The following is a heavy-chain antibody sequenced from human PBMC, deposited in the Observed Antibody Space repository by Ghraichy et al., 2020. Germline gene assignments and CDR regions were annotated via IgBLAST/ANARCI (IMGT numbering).Heavy chain of an antibody. CDR3: AKDGVPYYYDSSGPRYFDL. CDR1: GFTFSSYA. J-gene: IGHJ2*01. D-gene: IGHD3-22*01. CDR2: ISGSGGST. V-gene: IGHV3-23*01. Sequence: GGSLRLSCAASGFTFSSYAMSWVRQAPGKGLEWVSAISGSGGSTYYADSVKCRFTISRDNSKNTLYLQMNSLRAEDTAVYYCAKDGVPYYYDSSGPRYFDLWGRGTLVTVSS.